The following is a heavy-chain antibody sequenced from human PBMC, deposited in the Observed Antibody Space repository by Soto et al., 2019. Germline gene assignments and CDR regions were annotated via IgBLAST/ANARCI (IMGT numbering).Heavy chain of an antibody. Sequence: QLQLQESGPGLVKPSETLSLTCTVSGGSISSSSYYWGWIRQPPGKGLEWIGSIYYSGSTYYNPSLRSRVTISVDTSKNQFSLKLSSVTAADTAVYYCARLSFLVCRESIAVAGTCGWFDPWGQGTLVTVSS. CDR2: IYYSGST. D-gene: IGHD6-19*01. J-gene: IGHJ5*02. CDR3: ARLSFLVCRESIAVAGTCGWFDP. V-gene: IGHV4-39*01. CDR1: GGSISSSSYY.